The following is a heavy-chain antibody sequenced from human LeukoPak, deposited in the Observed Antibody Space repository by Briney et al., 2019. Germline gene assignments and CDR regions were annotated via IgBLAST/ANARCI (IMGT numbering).Heavy chain of an antibody. D-gene: IGHD3-22*01. CDR2: INHSGST. J-gene: IGHJ4*02. CDR3: ARGPYDSSGYYGYYFDY. CDR1: GGSFSGYY. Sequence: SETLSLTCAVYGGSFSGYYWSWLRQPPGKGLEWIGEINHSGSTNYNPSLKSRVTISVDTSKNQFSLKLSSVTAADTAVYYCARGPYDSSGYYGYYFDYWGQGTLVTVSS. V-gene: IGHV4-34*01.